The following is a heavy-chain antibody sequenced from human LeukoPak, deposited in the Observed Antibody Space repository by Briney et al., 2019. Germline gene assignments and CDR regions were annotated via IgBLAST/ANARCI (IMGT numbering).Heavy chain of an antibody. CDR1: GFTFSSYA. D-gene: IGHD3-10*01. Sequence: PGGSLRLSCAASGFTFSSYAMSWVRQAPGKGLEWVSAISGSGGSTYYADSVKGRFTISRDNSKNTLYLQMNSLRAEDTAVYYCASVTMVRGVMTRADYWGQGTLVTVSS. V-gene: IGHV3-23*01. J-gene: IGHJ4*02. CDR3: ASVTMVRGVMTRADY. CDR2: ISGSGGST.